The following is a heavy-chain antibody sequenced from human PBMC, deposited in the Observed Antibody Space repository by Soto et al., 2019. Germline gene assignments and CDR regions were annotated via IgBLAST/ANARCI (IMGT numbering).Heavy chain of an antibody. J-gene: IGHJ4*02. CDR2: NYHSGST. CDR1: GGSISSGGYS. V-gene: IGHV4-30-2*01. CDR3: ASSQPCSGGSCYFDY. Sequence: QLQLPESGSGLVKPSQTLSLTCAVSGGSISSGGYSWSWIRQPPGKGLEWIGYNYHSGSTYYNPSLKSRVTISVDRSKNQFSLKLSSVTAADTAVYYCASSQPCSGGSCYFDYWGQGTQVTVSS. D-gene: IGHD2-15*01.